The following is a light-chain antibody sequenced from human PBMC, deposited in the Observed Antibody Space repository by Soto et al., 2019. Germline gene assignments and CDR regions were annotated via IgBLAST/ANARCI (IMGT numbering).Light chain of an antibody. J-gene: IGLJ2*01. Sequence: QSALTQPPSASGSPGQSVTISCTGTSSDVGGYNYVAWYQQHPGKVPKLMIYEVSKRPSGVPARFSGSKSGNTASLTVSGLQAEDEADYYCSSYAGSNNVIFGGGTKVTVL. V-gene: IGLV2-8*01. CDR1: SSDVGGYNY. CDR2: EVS. CDR3: SSYAGSNNVI.